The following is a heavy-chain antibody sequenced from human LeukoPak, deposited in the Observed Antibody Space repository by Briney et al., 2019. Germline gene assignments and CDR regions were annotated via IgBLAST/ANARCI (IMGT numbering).Heavy chain of an antibody. V-gene: IGHV1-46*01. Sequence: ASVKVSCKASGYTFTTYHMHWVRQAPGQGLEWMGIINPSGNNTNYAQKFQGRVTMTKDTSTNTVYMELSSLRSEDAAIYYCAREAYGSETYYSDDYWGHGTLVTVSS. CDR2: INPSGNNT. CDR1: GYTFTTYH. CDR3: AREAYGSETYYSDDY. D-gene: IGHD3-10*01. J-gene: IGHJ4*01.